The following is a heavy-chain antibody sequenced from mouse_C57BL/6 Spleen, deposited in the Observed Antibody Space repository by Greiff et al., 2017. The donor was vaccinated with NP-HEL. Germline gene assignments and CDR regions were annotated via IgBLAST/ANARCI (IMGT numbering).Heavy chain of an antibody. CDR3: ARNLPYYYAMDY. CDR1: GYTFTDYN. D-gene: IGHD5-1*01. J-gene: IGHJ4*01. CDR2: INPNNGGT. Sequence: VHVKQSGPELVKPGASVKIPCKASGYTFTDYNMDWVKQSHGKSLEWIGDINPNNGGTIYNQKFKGKATLTVDKSSSTAYMELRSLTSEDTAVYYCARNLPYYYAMDYWGHGASVTVSS. V-gene: IGHV1-18*01.